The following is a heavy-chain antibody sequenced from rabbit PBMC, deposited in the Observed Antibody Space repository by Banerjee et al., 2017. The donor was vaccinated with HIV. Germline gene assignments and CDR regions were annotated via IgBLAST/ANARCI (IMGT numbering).Heavy chain of an antibody. J-gene: IGHJ4*01. Sequence: QLVESGGGLVTLGGSLKLSCTASGFSFSNKYVMCWVRQAPGKGLEWIACINTSSGNTVYATWVNGRFTISSDNAQNTVDLQMNSLTAADTATYFCARDSAYDDYGYYFNLWGPGTLVTVS. D-gene: IGHD2-1*01. V-gene: IGHV1S7*01. CDR1: GFSFSNKY. CDR2: INTSSGNT. CDR3: ARDSAYDDYGYYFNL.